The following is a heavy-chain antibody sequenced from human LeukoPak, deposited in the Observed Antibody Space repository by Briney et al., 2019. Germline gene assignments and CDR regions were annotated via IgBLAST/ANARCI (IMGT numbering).Heavy chain of an antibody. CDR3: ARDSANGDSWFFDS. D-gene: IGHD5-24*01. CDR2: IYHSGST. J-gene: IGHJ4*02. Sequence: PSQTLSLTCAVSGGSISSGGYSWSWIRQPPGKGLEWIGYIYHSGSTYYNPSLKSRVTISVDRSKNQFSLHLNSVTAADTAVYYCARDSANGDSWFFDSWGQGTLVTVSS. V-gene: IGHV4-30-2*01. CDR1: GGSISSGGYS.